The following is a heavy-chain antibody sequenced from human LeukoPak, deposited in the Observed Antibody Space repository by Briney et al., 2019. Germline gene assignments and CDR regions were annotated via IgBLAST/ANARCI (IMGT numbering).Heavy chain of an antibody. CDR1: GFTVLSDR. D-gene: IGHD3-22*01. CDR2: IRYDGSNK. CDR3: AKESITMIVVEAFDI. J-gene: IGHJ3*02. Sequence: GGSLRLSCALSGFTVLSDRMHCLRQAPGKGLEWVAFIRYDGSNKYYADSVKGRFTISRDNSKNTLYLQMNSLRAEDTAVYYCAKESITMIVVEAFDIWGQGTMVTVSS. V-gene: IGHV3-30*02.